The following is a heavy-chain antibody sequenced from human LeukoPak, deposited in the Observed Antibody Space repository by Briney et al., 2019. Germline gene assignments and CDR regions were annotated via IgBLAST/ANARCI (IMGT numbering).Heavy chain of an antibody. J-gene: IGHJ4*02. V-gene: IGHV3-23*01. CDR3: AKDRAYYDSSGLFDY. Sequence: GGSLRLSCQASGFTFSSYDMSWVRQAPGKGLEGVGDISGSGGRTHYAHSVKGRFTISRDNSKNTLYLQMNSLRAEDTAVYYCAKDRAYYDSSGLFDYWGQGTLVTVSS. D-gene: IGHD3-22*01. CDR2: ISGSGGRT. CDR1: GFTFSSYD.